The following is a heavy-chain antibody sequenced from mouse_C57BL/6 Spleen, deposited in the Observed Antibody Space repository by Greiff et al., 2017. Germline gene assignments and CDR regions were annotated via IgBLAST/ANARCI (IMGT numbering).Heavy chain of an antibody. CDR2: ISSGGDYI. D-gene: IGHD1-1*01. CDR1: GFTFSSYA. CDR3: TRDRDYYGSSYVDY. Sequence: DVMLVESGEGLVKPGGSLKLSCAASGFTFSSYAMSWVRQTPEKRLEWVAYISSGGDYIYYADTVKGRFTISRDNARNTQYLQMSSLKSEDTAMYYCTRDRDYYGSSYVDYWGQGTTLTVSS. V-gene: IGHV5-9-1*02. J-gene: IGHJ2*01.